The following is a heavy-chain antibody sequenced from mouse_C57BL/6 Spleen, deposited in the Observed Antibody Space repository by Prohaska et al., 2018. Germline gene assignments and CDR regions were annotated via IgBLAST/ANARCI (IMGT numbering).Heavy chain of an antibody. CDR1: GYTFTDYY. CDR2: IYPGSGNT. V-gene: IGHV1-76*01. D-gene: IGHD1-1*01. Sequence: QVQLKQSGAELVRPGASVKLSCKASGYTFTDYYINWVKQRPGQGLEWIARIYPGSGNTYYNEKVKGKATLTAEKSSSTAYMQLSSLTSEDSAVYCCARDYGSSYVASYDGMDYWGQGTSVTVSS. CDR3: ARDYGSSYVASYDGMDY. J-gene: IGHJ4*01.